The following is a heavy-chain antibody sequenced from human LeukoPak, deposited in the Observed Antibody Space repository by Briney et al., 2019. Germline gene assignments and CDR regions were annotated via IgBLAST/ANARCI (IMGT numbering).Heavy chain of an antibody. V-gene: IGHV4-34*01. CDR1: GGSFSGYY. CDR2: INHSGST. D-gene: IGHD3-3*01. CDR3: ARARITIFGVGTFDY. Sequence: SETLSLTCAVYGGSFSGYYWSWIRQPPGKGLEWIGEINHSGSTNYNPSLKSRVTISVDTSKNQFSLKLSFVTAADTAVYYCARARITIFGVGTFDYWGQGTLVTVSS. J-gene: IGHJ4*02.